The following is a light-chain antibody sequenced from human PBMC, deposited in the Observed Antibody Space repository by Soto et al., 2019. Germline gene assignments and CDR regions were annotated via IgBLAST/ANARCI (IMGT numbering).Light chain of an antibody. CDR3: QQYNNWPRYT. V-gene: IGKV3-15*01. CDR1: HSVSGS. J-gene: IGKJ2*01. Sequence: EIELTQSPGTLSVSPGERATLSCRATHSVSGSLAWYQQKPGRPPRLLIHSASTRATGIPARFSGSGSETDFTLTISSLQSEDFAVYYCQQYNNWPRYTFGQGTRLEIK. CDR2: SAS.